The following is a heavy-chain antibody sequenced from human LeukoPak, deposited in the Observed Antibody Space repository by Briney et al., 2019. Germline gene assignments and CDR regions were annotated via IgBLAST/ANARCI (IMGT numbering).Heavy chain of an antibody. CDR2: IYHSGST. CDR3: LAISGDSTGYYNDY. J-gene: IGHJ4*02. CDR1: GGSISSSNW. D-gene: IGHD3-22*01. Sequence: SETLSLTCAVSGGSISSSNWWSWVRQPPGKGLEWIGEIYHSGSTNYNPSLKSRVTISVDKSKSQFSLRLTSVTPADTAVYYCLAISGDSTGYYNDYWGQGSLVTVSS. V-gene: IGHV4-4*02.